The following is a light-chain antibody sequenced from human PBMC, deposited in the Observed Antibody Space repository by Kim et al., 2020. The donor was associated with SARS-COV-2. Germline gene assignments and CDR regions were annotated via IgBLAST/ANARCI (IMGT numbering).Light chain of an antibody. V-gene: IGLV3-1*01. CDR3: QAWDSSFVV. CDR1: KLGDKY. J-gene: IGLJ2*01. Sequence: VSTGQTASITCSGDKLGDKYACWYQQKPGQSPVLVIYQDNKRPSGIPKRFSGSNSGNTATLTISGTQAMDEAVYFCQAWDSSFVVFGGGTQLTVL. CDR2: QDN.